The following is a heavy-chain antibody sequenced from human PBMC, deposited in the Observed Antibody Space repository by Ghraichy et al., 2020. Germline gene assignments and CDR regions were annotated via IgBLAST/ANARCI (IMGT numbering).Heavy chain of an antibody. Sequence: LSLTCAVSGLTFSTYDMSWVRQTPGKGLEWLASTTGSGSSSYYADSVKGRFTISRDNSKNTLHLQMNSLRVDDTAVYYCAGRGGTSSYCWGQGTLVTVSS. J-gene: IGHJ4*02. CDR2: TTGSGSSS. CDR3: AGRGGTSSYC. V-gene: IGHV3-23*01. D-gene: IGHD6-6*01. CDR1: GLTFSTYD.